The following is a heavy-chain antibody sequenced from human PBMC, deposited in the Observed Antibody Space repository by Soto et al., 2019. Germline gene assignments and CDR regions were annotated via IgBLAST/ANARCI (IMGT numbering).Heavy chain of an antibody. CDR2: ISGSGSGT. V-gene: IGHV3-23*01. CDR1: GFTFSSYS. D-gene: IGHD6-13*01. Sequence: GSLRLSCAASGFTFSSYSMYWVRQAPGKGLEWVSGISGSGSGTYYADSAKGRFTISRDNAKNSLHLQMNSLRAEDTAVYYCTRDASRDSSARGWFDPWGPGTLVTVSS. CDR3: TRDASRDSSARGWFDP. J-gene: IGHJ5*02.